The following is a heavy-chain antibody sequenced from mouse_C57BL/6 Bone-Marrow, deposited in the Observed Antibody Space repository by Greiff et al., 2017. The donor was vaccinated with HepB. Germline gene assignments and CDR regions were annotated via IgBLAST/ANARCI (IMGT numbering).Heavy chain of an antibody. CDR2: ISYSGST. CDR3: ARERKLNFDY. D-gene: IGHD6-1*01. J-gene: IGHJ2*01. CDR1: GYSITSGYD. Sequence: EVKLVESGPGMVKPSQSLSLTCTVTGYSITSGYDWHWIRHFPGNKLEWMGYISYSGSTNYNPSLKSRISITHDTSKNHFFLKLNSVTTEDTATYYCARERKLNFDYWGQGTTLTVSS. V-gene: IGHV3-1*01.